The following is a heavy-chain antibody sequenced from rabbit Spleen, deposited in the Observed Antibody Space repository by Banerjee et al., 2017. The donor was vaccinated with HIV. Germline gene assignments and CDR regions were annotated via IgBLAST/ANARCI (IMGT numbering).Heavy chain of an antibody. CDR2: IDPVFGIT. CDR3: ARHAGYAVYGYSTLDL. J-gene: IGHJ4*01. D-gene: IGHD8-1*01. CDR1: GIDFSSYG. Sequence: ELVESGGGLVQPGESLKLSCKVSGIDFSSYGISWVRQAPGKGPEWIGYIDPVFGITYYANWVNGRFSISRENAQNTLYLQVKSLTAADTATYFCARHAGYAVYGYSTLDLWGPGTLVTVS. V-gene: IGHV1S47*01.